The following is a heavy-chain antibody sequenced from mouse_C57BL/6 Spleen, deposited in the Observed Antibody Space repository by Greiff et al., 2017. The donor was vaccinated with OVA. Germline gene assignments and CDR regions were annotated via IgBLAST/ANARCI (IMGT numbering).Heavy chain of an antibody. J-gene: IGHJ3*01. V-gene: IGHV1-15*01. D-gene: IGHD2-5*01. CDR1: GYTFTDYE. Sequence: VQLQQSGAELVRPGASVTLSCKASGYTFTDYEMHWVKQTPVHGLEWIGAIDPETGGTAYNQKFKGKAILTADKSSSTAYMELRSLTSADSAVYYCTRAYYSKRGWFAYWGQGTLVTASA. CDR2: IDPETGGT. CDR3: TRAYYSKRGWFAY.